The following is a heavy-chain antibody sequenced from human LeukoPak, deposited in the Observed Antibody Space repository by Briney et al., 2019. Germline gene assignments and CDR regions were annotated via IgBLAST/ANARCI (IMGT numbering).Heavy chain of an antibody. CDR3: ARHGHYYGSGSRPHFDY. V-gene: IGHV4-31*03. Sequence: SETLSLTCTVSGGSISSGGYYWSWIRQHPGKGLEWIGYIYYSGSTYYNPSLKSRVTISVDTSKNQFSLKLSSVTAADTAVYYCARHGHYYGSGSRPHFDYWGQGTLVTVSS. J-gene: IGHJ4*02. CDR1: GGSISSGGYY. CDR2: IYYSGST. D-gene: IGHD3-10*01.